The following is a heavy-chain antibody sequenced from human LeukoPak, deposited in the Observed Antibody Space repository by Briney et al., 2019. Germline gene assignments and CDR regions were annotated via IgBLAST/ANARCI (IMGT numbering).Heavy chain of an antibody. CDR3: ARMVRGVTDFDY. CDR2: ISAYNGNT. V-gene: IGHV1-18*01. J-gene: IGHJ4*02. D-gene: IGHD3-10*01. CDR1: GYTFTSYG. Sequence: ASVKVSCTASGYTFTSYGISWVRQAPGQGLEWMGWISAYNGNTNYAQKLQGRVTMTTDTSTSTAYMELRSLRSGDTAVYYCARMVRGVTDFDYWGQGTLVTVSS.